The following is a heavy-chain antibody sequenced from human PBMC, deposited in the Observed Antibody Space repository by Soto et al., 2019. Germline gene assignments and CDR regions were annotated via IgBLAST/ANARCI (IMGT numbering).Heavy chain of an antibody. CDR1: GGSISSYY. CDR2: IYYSGST. Sequence: SETLSLTCTVSGGSISSYYWSWIRQPPGKGLEWIGYIYYSGSTNYNPSLKSRVTISVDTSKNQFSLKLSSVTAADTAVYYCARGSNFGVAPGAYYYGMDVWGQGTTVTVSS. V-gene: IGHV4-59*01. D-gene: IGHD3-3*01. J-gene: IGHJ6*02. CDR3: ARGSNFGVAPGAYYYGMDV.